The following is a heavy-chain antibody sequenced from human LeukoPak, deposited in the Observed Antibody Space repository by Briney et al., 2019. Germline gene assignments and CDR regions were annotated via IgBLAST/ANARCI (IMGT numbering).Heavy chain of an antibody. Sequence: GGPQRLSCAASVFTGSISYMSGLRHTPGKGLVWVSLISSGGSTYYAEFVKGRFTISRDHSKNTLYLQMNSLRAEDTAVYYCASRDNGYYYGMDVWGQATTVTASS. D-gene: IGHD5-24*01. CDR2: ISSGGST. CDR3: ASRDNGYYYGMDV. J-gene: IGHJ6*02. CDR1: VFTGSISY. V-gene: IGHV3-66*01.